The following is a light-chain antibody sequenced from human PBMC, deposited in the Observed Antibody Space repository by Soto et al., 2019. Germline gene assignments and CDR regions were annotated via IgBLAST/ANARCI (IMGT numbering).Light chain of an antibody. Sequence: EIVYTQSRPTLSLSPGERVTLSCRASQSVSSYLAWYQQKPGQAPRLLIYDASNRATGIPARFSGSGSGTDFTLTISSLEAEDFAVYYCQQRSNCPPITFGQGTRVEIK. CDR2: DAS. J-gene: IGKJ5*01. CDR3: QQRSNCPPIT. CDR1: QSVSSY. V-gene: IGKV3-11*01.